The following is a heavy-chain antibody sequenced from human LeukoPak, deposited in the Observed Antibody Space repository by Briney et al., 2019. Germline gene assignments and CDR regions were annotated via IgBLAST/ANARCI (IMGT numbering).Heavy chain of an antibody. V-gene: IGHV3-33*01. J-gene: IGHJ5*02. Sequence: PGRSLRLSCAASGFTFSSYGMHWVRQAPGKGLEWVAVIWYDGSNKYYADSVKGRFTISRDNSKNTLYLQMNSLRAEDTAVYYCARDAAYDFWSGYHPWGQGTLVTVSS. CDR3: ARDAAYDFWSGYHP. D-gene: IGHD3-3*01. CDR2: IWYDGSNK. CDR1: GFTFSSYG.